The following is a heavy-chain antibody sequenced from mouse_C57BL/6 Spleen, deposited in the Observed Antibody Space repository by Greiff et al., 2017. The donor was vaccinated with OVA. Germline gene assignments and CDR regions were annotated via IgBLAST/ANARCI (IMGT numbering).Heavy chain of an antibody. D-gene: IGHD1-1*01. CDR3: ESHYYGSRWFAY. CDR1: GYSFTDYN. CDR2: INPNYGTT. V-gene: IGHV1-39*01. Sequence: EVQRVESGPELVKPGASVKISCKASGYSFTDYNMNWVKQSNGKSLEWIGVINPNYGTTSYNQKFKGKATLTVDQSSSTAYMQLNSLTSEDSAVYDCESHYYGSRWFAYWGQGTLVTVSA. J-gene: IGHJ3*01.